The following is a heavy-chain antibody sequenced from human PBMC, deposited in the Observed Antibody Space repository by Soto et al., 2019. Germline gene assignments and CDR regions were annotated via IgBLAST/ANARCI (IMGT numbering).Heavy chain of an antibody. Sequence: EVQVVESGGGLVQPGGSLRLSCAASGFTFSSYAMNWVRQAPGKGLEWVSYIGGSDSNVYYADSVKGRFTISRDNAKRTLLLRMNNLRDEDTAGYDCARGDSRDWDFDYWGQGTLVTVSS. V-gene: IGHV3-48*02. CDR1: GFTFSSYA. D-gene: IGHD2-21*01. CDR3: ARGDSRDWDFDY. J-gene: IGHJ4*02. CDR2: IGGSDSNV.